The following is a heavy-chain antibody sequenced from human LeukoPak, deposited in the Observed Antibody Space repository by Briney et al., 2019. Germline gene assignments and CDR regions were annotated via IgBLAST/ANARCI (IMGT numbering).Heavy chain of an antibody. Sequence: SQTLSLTCTVSGGSISSGGYYWSCIRQSPGKGLEWIGYIYHSGGTYYNPSLASRVTISVNKSKNRFSLKLNSVTAAHTAVYYCARSYSSGPNDYWGQGTLVTVSS. J-gene: IGHJ4*02. CDR1: GGSISSGGYY. CDR3: ARSYSSGPNDY. V-gene: IGHV4-30-2*06. CDR2: IYHSGGT. D-gene: IGHD6-19*01.